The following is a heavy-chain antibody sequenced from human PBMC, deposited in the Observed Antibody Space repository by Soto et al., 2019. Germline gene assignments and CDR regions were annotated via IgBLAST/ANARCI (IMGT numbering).Heavy chain of an antibody. D-gene: IGHD4-4*01. CDR1: GYTFTSYD. Sequence: ASVKVSCKASGYTFTSYDINWVRQATGQGLERKGWMNPNSGNTGYAQKFQGRVTMTRNTSISTAYMELSSLRSEDTAVYYCARRVTKARYYYYYGMDVWGQGTTVTVSS. CDR2: MNPNSGNT. J-gene: IGHJ6*02. CDR3: ARRVTKARYYYYYGMDV. V-gene: IGHV1-8*01.